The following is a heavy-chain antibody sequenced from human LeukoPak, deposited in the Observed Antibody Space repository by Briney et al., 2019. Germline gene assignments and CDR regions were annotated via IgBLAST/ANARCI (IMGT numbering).Heavy chain of an antibody. CDR2: IYYSVST. CDR3: ARQYRTGSTTAFTDY. J-gene: IGHJ4*02. D-gene: IGHD4-11*01. Sequence: SETLSLTCTVSGGSISSSSYYWGWIRQPPGKGREWIGNIYYSVSTYYNPSLKSRVTISLDTSKNHFSLKLTSVPAADTAVSYCARQYRTGSTTAFTDYWGQGTLVTVSS. V-gene: IGHV4-39*01. CDR1: GGSISSSSYY.